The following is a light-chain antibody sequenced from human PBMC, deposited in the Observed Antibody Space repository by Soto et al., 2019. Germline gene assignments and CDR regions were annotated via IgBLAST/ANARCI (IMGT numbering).Light chain of an antibody. CDR1: QHVTTTY. Sequence: IVLTQSPATLSLSPGERATLSCTASQHVTTTYIAWYQQKFGQAPRPLIYGASTRATGTPDGFTGGGFGTDFTLTISRVEPEDFAVYYCQQYDSSFTFGGGTKVDIK. V-gene: IGKV3-20*01. J-gene: IGKJ4*01. CDR2: GAS. CDR3: QQYDSSFT.